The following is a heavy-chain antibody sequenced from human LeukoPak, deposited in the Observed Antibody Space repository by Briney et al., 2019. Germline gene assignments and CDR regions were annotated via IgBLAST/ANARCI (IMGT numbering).Heavy chain of an antibody. CDR2: IPYDKSTE. J-gene: IGHJ4*02. Sequence: GGSLRLSCAASGFTFSTFAMHWVRQAPGKGLEWVAFIPYDKSTEYYADSVKGRFTISRDNSKNTLDLQMNSLRTEDTAVYYCTCSGSYRDLDYWGQGILVTVSS. CDR3: TCSGSYRDLDY. V-gene: IGHV3-30*02. CDR1: GFTFSTFA. D-gene: IGHD3-10*02.